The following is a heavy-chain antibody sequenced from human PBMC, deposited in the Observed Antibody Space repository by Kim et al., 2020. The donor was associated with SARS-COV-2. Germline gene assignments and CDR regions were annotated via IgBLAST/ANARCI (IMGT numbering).Heavy chain of an antibody. CDR1: GFTFGDYA. V-gene: IGHV3-9*01. Sequence: GGSLRLSCAASGFTFGDYAMHWVRQAPGKGLEWVSGISWNSGSIGYADSVKGRFTISRDNSKNSLYLQMNSLRAEDTALYYCAKDLYYDILTGPFDSWGQGALVTLSS. CDR2: ISWNSGSI. CDR3: AKDLYYDILTGPFDS. J-gene: IGHJ4*02. D-gene: IGHD3-9*01.